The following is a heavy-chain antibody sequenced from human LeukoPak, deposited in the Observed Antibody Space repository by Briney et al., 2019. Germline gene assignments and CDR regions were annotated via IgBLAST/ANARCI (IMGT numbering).Heavy chain of an antibody. Sequence: GGSLRLSCAASGFTVSNNYMSWVRQAPGKGLEWVSIIYSDGSTYYADSVKGRFTISRDNSENTLYLQMNSLRVEDTAVYYCARDRELRENWFDPWGQGTLVTVSS. CDR3: ARDRELRENWFDP. V-gene: IGHV3-66*01. D-gene: IGHD3-3*01. CDR2: IYSDGST. J-gene: IGHJ5*02. CDR1: GFTVSNNY.